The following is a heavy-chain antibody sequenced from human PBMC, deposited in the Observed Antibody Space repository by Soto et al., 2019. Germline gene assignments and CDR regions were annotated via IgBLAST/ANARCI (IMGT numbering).Heavy chain of an antibody. J-gene: IGHJ6*02. CDR2: ISFDGKNK. CDR3: ARDRWEQAPPRYSCGMDV. Sequence: PGGSLRISCAVSGGTFNRHAINWVRQAPGKGLEWVAVISFDGKNKYYGDSVEGRFTVSRENFNNTVYLQMNSLRGEDTAVYFCARDRWEQAPPRYSCGMDVWGQGTTVTV. V-gene: IGHV3-30*04. CDR1: GGTFNRHA. D-gene: IGHD1-26*01.